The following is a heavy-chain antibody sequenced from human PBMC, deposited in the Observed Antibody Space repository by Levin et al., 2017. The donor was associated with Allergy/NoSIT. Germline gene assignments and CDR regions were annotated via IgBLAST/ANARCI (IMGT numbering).Heavy chain of an antibody. V-gene: IGHV2-5*02. CDR2: IYWDDDK. Sequence: SGPTLVKPTQTLTLTCTFSGFSLSTNGVGVGWIRQPPGEALEWLALIYWDDDKRYSPSLKSRLTITKDTSKDQVVLTMTNMDPVDTATYHCAHRLWYAGGWYFDYWGQGIQVTVSS. CDR3: AHRLWYAGGWYFDY. J-gene: IGHJ4*02. D-gene: IGHD2-2*01. CDR1: GFSLSTNGVG.